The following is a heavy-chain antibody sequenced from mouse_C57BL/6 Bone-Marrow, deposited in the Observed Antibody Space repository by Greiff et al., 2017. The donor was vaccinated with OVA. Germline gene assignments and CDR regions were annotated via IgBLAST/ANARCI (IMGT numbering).Heavy chain of an antibody. CDR3: ERHGDGYWYFDV. Sequence: EVMLVESGGGLVQPGASLKLSCAASGFTFSDYYMYWVRQTPEKGLEWVAYISHGGGSTYYPDTVKGRITIARDNAKNTLYLQMSRLKSEDTAMYYGERHGDGYWYFDVWGTGTTVTVSS. D-gene: IGHD2-3*01. J-gene: IGHJ1*03. V-gene: IGHV5-12*01. CDR1: GFTFSDYY. CDR2: ISHGGGST.